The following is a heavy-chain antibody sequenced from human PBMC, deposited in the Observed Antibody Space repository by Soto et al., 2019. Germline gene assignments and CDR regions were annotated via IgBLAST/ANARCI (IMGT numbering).Heavy chain of an antibody. Sequence: ASVKVSCKASGGTFSSYTISWVRQAPGQGLEWTGRIIPILGIANYAQKFQGRVTITADKSTSTAYMELSSLRSEDTAVYYCARSGYSSCWYGDYYYGMDVWGQGTPVTVSS. J-gene: IGHJ6*02. CDR3: ARSGYSSCWYGDYYYGMDV. CDR1: GGTFSSYT. CDR2: IIPILGIA. D-gene: IGHD6-19*01. V-gene: IGHV1-69*02.